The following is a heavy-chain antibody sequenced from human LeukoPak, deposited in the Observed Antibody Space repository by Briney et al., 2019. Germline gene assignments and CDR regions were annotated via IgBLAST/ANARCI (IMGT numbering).Heavy chain of an antibody. CDR1: GFTFVDYA. V-gene: IGHV3-9*01. CDR3: AKDLGPMVRGVTEY. J-gene: IGHJ4*02. CDR2: ISWNSGSI. D-gene: IGHD3-10*01. Sequence: GRSLRLSCAASGFTFVDYAIHRVRQAPGKGLDWDSGISWNSGSIGYAESVKGRVTISRDNAKTSMYLQMNSLRAEDTALYYCAKDLGPMVRGVTEYWGQGTLVTVSS.